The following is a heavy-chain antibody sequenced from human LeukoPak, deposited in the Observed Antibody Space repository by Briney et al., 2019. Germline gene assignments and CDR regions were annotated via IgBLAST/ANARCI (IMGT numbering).Heavy chain of an antibody. V-gene: IGHV3-23*05. CDR3: AQGGIGETGGLIS. D-gene: IGHD7-27*01. Sequence: GGSLRLSCATSGFTFSTYAMTWVRQAPGKGLEWVSSIGTTRHTYYADSVKGRFSISRDNSRTTLYLEMNSLRAGDTALYFCAQGGIGETGGLISWGQGTLVTVS. CDR2: SIGTTRHT. CDR1: GFTFSTYA. J-gene: IGHJ5*02.